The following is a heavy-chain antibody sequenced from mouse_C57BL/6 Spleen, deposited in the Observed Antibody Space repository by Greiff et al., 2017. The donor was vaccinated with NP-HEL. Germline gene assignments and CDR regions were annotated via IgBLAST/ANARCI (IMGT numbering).Heavy chain of an antibody. J-gene: IGHJ2*01. CDR3: TKAYYYGSSRYYFDY. CDR1: GFNIKDYY. CDR2: IDPEDGDT. D-gene: IGHD1-1*01. Sequence: EVQLQQSEAELVRPGASVKLSCTASGFNIKDYYMHWVKQRPEQGLEWIGRIDPEDGDTEYAPKFQGKATMTADTSSNTAYLQLSSLTSEDTAVYYCTKAYYYGSSRYYFDYWGQGTTLTVSS. V-gene: IGHV14-1*01.